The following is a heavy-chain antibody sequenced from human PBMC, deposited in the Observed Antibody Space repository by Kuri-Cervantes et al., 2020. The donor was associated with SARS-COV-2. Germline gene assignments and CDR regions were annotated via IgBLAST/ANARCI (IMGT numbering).Heavy chain of an antibody. J-gene: IGHJ3*01. Sequence: GESLKISCAPSGFTFSRYAMIWVRQAPGKGLEWISAIRGGGYTTYYADSVKGRFTISRDNFKNTLYLQMNNLRAEDTAVYYCAKDPNGDYVGAFDFWGQGTLATVSS. CDR1: GFTFSRYA. CDR2: IRGGGYTT. CDR3: AKDPNGDYVGAFDF. D-gene: IGHD4-17*01. V-gene: IGHV3-23*01.